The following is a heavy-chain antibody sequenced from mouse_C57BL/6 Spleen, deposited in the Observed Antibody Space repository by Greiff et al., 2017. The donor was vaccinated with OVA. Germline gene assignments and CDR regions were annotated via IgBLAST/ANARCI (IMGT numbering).Heavy chain of an antibody. CDR3: ARADSNDYFDY. D-gene: IGHD2-5*01. CDR2: IDPASGGT. CDR1: GYNFNSSW. Sequence: QVQLQQPGAELVKPGASVKLSCTASGYNFNSSWMHWVKQRPERGLEWIGRIDPASGGTKYDAKFQSKATMTVDKPSSTAYMQLSSLTSEDSAVYYGARADSNDYFDYWGQGTTLTVSS. J-gene: IGHJ2*01. V-gene: IGHV1-72*01.